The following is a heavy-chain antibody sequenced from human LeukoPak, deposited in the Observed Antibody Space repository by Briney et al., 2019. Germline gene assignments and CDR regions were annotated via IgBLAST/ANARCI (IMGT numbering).Heavy chain of an antibody. CDR2: INWNGVST. CDR1: GFTFDDYG. CDR3: ARGSREDAFDI. V-gene: IGHV3-20*04. Sequence: GGSLRLSCAASGFTFDDYGMSWVRQAPGKGLEWVSCINWNGVSTGYADSVKGRFTISRDNAKNSLYLQMNSLRAEDTALYYCARGSREDAFDIWGQGTMVTVSS. J-gene: IGHJ3*02.